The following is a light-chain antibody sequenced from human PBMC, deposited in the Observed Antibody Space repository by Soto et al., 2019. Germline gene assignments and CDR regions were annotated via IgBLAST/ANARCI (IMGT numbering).Light chain of an antibody. Sequence: EIVLSQSPGTLSLSPGESATLSCRASQSVSSSFLAWYQQKPGQAPRLLIYGTSSRAAAIPERFSGSGSGTAFTLTISRLEPEDFAVYYCQQYATSPRTFGQGTMVEIK. CDR1: QSVSSSF. CDR3: QQYATSPRT. CDR2: GTS. V-gene: IGKV3-20*01. J-gene: IGKJ1*01.